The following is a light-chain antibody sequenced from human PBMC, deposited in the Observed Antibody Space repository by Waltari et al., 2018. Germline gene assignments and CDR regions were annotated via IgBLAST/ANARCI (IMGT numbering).Light chain of an antibody. V-gene: IGKV1-5*03. Sequence: IQMTQSPSTLSASVGDRVTITCRASQSVRTYLAWYQQKPGKVPKLLIYKASTLETGVPSRFSGSGSDTEFTLTIASLQPDDFGTYYCQQYNTYSWTFGQGTEVDIK. J-gene: IGKJ1*01. CDR3: QQYNTYSWT. CDR2: KAS. CDR1: QSVRTY.